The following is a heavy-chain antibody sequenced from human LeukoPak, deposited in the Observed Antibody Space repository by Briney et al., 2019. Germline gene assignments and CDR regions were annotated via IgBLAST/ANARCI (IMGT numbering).Heavy chain of an antibody. J-gene: IGHJ4*02. Sequence: GGSLRLSCAASGFTFSNAWMTWVRQAPRQGLEWVGRIKSKTDGATTDYAATVKGRFIISRDDSKRMLYLQMNSLKTEDTAMYYCALEFGQATDYWGQGTLVTVSS. CDR1: GFTFSNAW. CDR2: IKSKTDGATT. D-gene: IGHD3-3*01. CDR3: ALEFGQATDY. V-gene: IGHV3-15*01.